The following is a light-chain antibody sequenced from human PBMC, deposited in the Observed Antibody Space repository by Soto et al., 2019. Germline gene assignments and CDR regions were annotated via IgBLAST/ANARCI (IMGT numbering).Light chain of an antibody. CDR3: QHLNSYPYT. J-gene: IGKJ2*01. V-gene: IGKV1-9*01. Sequence: IQLTQSPSSLSASVGDRVTITCRASQDITNYLAWYQQEPGRAPKLLIYSASTLQIGVPSSFSGIGSGTDFTLTINSLRPEDFATYYCQHLNSYPYTFXQGTKADI. CDR1: QDITNY. CDR2: SAS.